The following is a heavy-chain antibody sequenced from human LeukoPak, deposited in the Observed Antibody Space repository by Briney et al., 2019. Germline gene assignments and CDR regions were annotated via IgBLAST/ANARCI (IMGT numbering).Heavy chain of an antibody. CDR1: GFSLHNYW. CDR3: ARVIVAVVGQSDHYDS. J-gene: IGHJ4*02. CDR2: IEGDARSQ. D-gene: IGHD6-19*01. V-gene: IGHV3-7*03. Sequence: GGSLRLSCTASGFSLHNYWMTWVRQGPGKGLEWVANIEGDARSQYYGDPVKGRFTISRDNAKNSLYLQMDSLRAEDTATYYCARVIVAVVGQSDHYDSWGPGTVVTVSS.